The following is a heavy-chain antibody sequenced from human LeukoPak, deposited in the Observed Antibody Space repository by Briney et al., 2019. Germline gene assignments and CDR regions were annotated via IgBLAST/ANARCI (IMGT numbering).Heavy chain of an antibody. CDR1: GGTFSSYA. D-gene: IGHD6-19*01. CDR3: ARGRGIAVAGKRDYFDY. J-gene: IGHJ4*02. CDR2: IIPIFGTA. Sequence: SVKVSCKASGGTFSSYAISWVRQAPGQGLEWMGGIIPIFGTANYAQKFQGRVTITADESTSTAYMELSSLRSEDTAVYYCARGRGIAVAGKRDYFDYWGQGTLVTVSS. V-gene: IGHV1-69*13.